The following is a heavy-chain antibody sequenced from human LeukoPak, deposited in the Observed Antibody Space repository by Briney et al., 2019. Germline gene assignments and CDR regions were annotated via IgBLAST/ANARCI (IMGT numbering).Heavy chain of an antibody. Sequence: SGSTNYNLSFKSRVTISVDTSKNQFSLKLSSVTAADTAVYYCARGQPPWLHWGQGTLVTVSS. CDR2: SGST. CDR3: ARGQPPWLH. J-gene: IGHJ4*02. V-gene: IGHV4-34*01. D-gene: IGHD6-19*01.